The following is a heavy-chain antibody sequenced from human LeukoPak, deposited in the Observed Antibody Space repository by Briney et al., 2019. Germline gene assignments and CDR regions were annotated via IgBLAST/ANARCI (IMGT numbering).Heavy chain of an antibody. V-gene: IGHV4-61*03. CDR3: ARGWFSPYTSSWWNFDS. CDR1: GGSISSGGYY. J-gene: IGHJ4*02. CDR2: IHYSGNT. D-gene: IGHD6-13*01. Sequence: SQTLSLTCTVSGGSISSGGYYWSWIRQPPGKGLEWLGYIHYSGNTDYNPSLKSRVTISVDTSKNHFSLKLNSVTAADTAVYYCARGWFSPYTSSWWNFDSWDQGTLVTVSS.